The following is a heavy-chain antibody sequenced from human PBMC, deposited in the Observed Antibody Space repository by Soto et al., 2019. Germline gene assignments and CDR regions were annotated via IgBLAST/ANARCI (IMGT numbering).Heavy chain of an antibody. D-gene: IGHD5-18*01. Sequence: GESLKISCKGSGYSFADYWITWVRQMPGKGLEWMGRIDPDDSYTNYSPSFQGHVTISVDKSISTAYLHLSSLKASDTAMYYCAKHLPYSYGKLNYWGQGTLVTAPQ. CDR1: GYSFADYW. CDR2: IDPDDSYT. V-gene: IGHV5-10-1*01. J-gene: IGHJ4*02. CDR3: AKHLPYSYGKLNY.